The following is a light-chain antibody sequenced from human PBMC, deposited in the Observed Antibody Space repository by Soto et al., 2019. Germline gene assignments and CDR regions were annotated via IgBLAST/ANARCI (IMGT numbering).Light chain of an antibody. CDR3: QQYGISPPCT. Sequence: EIVLTQSPGTLSLSPGERATLSCRASQSVSSSYLAWYQQKPGQAPRLLIYGASSRATGIPDRFSGSGSGTDFTLTISRLEAADFAVYYCQQYGISPPCTFGQGTKLEIK. CDR2: GAS. CDR1: QSVSSSY. V-gene: IGKV3-20*01. J-gene: IGKJ2*02.